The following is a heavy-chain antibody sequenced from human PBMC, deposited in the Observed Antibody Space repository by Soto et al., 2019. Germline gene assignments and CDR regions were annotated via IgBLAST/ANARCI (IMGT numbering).Heavy chain of an antibody. CDR2: ISSGSSTI. Sequence: GGSLRLSCAASGFSFNIYSMNWVRQAPGKRLEWISYISSGSSTIYYADSVKGRFTISRDNAKNSLYLQMNSLTDEDTAVYYCTRESTPFATQLVDYWGQGTPVTVSS. CDR3: TRESTPFATQLVDY. CDR1: GFSFNIYS. J-gene: IGHJ4*02. V-gene: IGHV3-48*02. D-gene: IGHD3-3*02.